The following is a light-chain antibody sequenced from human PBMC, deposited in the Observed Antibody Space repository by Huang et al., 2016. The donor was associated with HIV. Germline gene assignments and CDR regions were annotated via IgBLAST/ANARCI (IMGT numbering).Light chain of an antibody. V-gene: IGKV1-39*01. CDR2: AAS. J-gene: IGKJ3*01. CDR1: QSISTY. CDR3: QQTYSTLT. Sequence: DIQMTQSPSSLSASVGDRETITCRASQSISTYLNWYQQKPGNAPKLLIYAASTLQSGVPARLSCSGSGTDFTLTISSLQPEDVATYYCQQTYSTLTFGPGTKVDIK.